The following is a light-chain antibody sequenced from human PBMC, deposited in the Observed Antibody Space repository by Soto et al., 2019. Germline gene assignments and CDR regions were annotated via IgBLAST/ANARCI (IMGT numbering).Light chain of an antibody. V-gene: IGKV3-20*01. Sequence: EIVLTQSPGTLSLSPGERATLSCRASQSVSSSYLAWYQQKTGQAPRLLSYGASSSATGIPDRFSGSGSGTAFTLTISRLEPEDFAVYYCQQYGSSPRFTFGPGTKVDIK. CDR1: QSVSSSY. J-gene: IGKJ3*01. CDR3: QQYGSSPRFT. CDR2: GAS.